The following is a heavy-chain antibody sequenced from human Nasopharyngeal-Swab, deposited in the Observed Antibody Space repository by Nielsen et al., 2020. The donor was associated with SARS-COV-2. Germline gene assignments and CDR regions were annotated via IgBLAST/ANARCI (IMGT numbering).Heavy chain of an antibody. CDR1: GFIFDDYT. D-gene: IGHD2-2*01. CDR2: ISWDGTRT. Sequence: GGSLRLSCAASGFIFDDYTMHWVRQAPGKGLEWVSLISWDGTRTYYADSVKGRFTISRDNRKKSLYLQMNSLRPEDTALYYCAKEYCSSASCYDYYDYYGMDVWGQGTTVTVSS. V-gene: IGHV3-43*01. CDR3: AKEYCSSASCYDYYDYYGMDV. J-gene: IGHJ6*02.